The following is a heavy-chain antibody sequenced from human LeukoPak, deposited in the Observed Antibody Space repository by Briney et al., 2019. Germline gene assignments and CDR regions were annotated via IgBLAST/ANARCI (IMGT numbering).Heavy chain of an antibody. J-gene: IGHJ5*02. CDR2: IYHSGRT. D-gene: IGHD3-22*01. CDR1: GYSISSGSC. V-gene: IGHV4-38-2*02. Sequence: SETLSLTCLVSGYSISSGSCWGWIRPPPGKGLEWIGTIYHSGRTYYNPSLKSRVTISVDTSKNQFSLKLSSVTAADTAVYYCARGSITMIVVVSDWFDPWGQGTLVTVSS. CDR3: ARGSITMIVVVSDWFDP.